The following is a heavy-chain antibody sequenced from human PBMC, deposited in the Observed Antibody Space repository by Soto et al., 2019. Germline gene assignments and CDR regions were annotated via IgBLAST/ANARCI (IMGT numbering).Heavy chain of an antibody. J-gene: IGHJ4*02. V-gene: IGHV4-59*08. CDR3: ARHDLGIDY. D-gene: IGHD1-26*01. Sequence: SETLSLTCTVSGGSISSYYWSWIRQPPGKGLEWIGYIYYSGSTNYNPSLKSRVTISVDTSKNQFSLKLSSVTAADTAVYYCARHDLGIDYWGQGTLVTVS. CDR2: IYYSGST. CDR1: GGSISSYY.